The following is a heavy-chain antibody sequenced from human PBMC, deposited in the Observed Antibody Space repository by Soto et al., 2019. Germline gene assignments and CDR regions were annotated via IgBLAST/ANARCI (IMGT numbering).Heavy chain of an antibody. CDR2: ISYDGSNK. CDR3: AMTIIRVFRSWFDP. CDR1: GFTFSSYG. D-gene: IGHD6-13*01. Sequence: QVQLVESGGGVVQPGRSLRLSCAASGFTFSSYGMHWVRQAPGKGLEWVAVISYDGSNKYYADSVKGRFTISRDNSKNTLYLQMNSLRAEDTAVYYCAMTIIRVFRSWFDPWGQGTLVTVSS. V-gene: IGHV3-30*03. J-gene: IGHJ5*02.